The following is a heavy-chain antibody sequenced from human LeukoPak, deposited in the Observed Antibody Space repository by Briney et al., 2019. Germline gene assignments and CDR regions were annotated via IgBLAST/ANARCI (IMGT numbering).Heavy chain of an antibody. Sequence: ASVKVSCKASGGTFSSYAISWVRQAPGQGLEWMGGITPIFGTANYAQKFQGRVTITTDESTSTAYMELSSLRSEDTAVYYCAREGVAGLNYFDYWGQGTLVTVSS. CDR3: AREGVAGLNYFDY. CDR2: ITPIFGTA. V-gene: IGHV1-69*05. J-gene: IGHJ4*02. D-gene: IGHD3-10*01. CDR1: GGTFSSYA.